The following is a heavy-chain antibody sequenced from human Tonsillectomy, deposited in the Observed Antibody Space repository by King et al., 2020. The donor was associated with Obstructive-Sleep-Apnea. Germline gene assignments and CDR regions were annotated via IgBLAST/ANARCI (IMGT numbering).Heavy chain of an antibody. Sequence: QLQESGPGLVKPSQTLSLTCTVSGGSISSGGYYWSWIRQHPGKGLEWIGYIYYSGSTYYNPSLKSRVTISVDTSKNQFSLKLRSVTAAETAVYYCARESDSGATMVRGVYFDYWGQGTLVTVSS. CDR2: IYYSGST. V-gene: IGHV4-31*03. CDR1: GGSISSGGYY. CDR3: ARESDSGATMVRGVYFDY. J-gene: IGHJ4*02. D-gene: IGHD3-10*01.